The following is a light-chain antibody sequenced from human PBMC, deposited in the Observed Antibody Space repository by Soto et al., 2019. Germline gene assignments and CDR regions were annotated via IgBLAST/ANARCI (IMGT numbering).Light chain of an antibody. V-gene: IGLV2-8*01. CDR2: EVT. J-gene: IGLJ1*01. Sequence: QSALTQPPSASGSPGQSVSISCTGTSSDVGYYDSVSWYRQYPGEAPKLIIYEVTKRPSGVPDRFSGSKSGNTASLTVTGPQAEDEVDYYCCSCAGSRFHYVLGTGTMVTAL. CDR3: CSCAGSRFHYV. CDR1: SSDVGYYDS.